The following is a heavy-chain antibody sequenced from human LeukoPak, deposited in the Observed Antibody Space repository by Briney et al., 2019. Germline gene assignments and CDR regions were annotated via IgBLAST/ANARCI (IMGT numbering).Heavy chain of an antibody. J-gene: IGHJ4*02. CDR3: ARGSSRIYYYDSSGYSHAFDY. V-gene: IGHV6-1*01. CDR1: GDSVSSNSAA. Sequence: SQTLSLTCAISGDSVSSNSAAWNWVRQSPSRGLEWLGRTYYRSKWYTDYAESVKSRITINPDTSKNQFSLQVNSVTPEDTAVYYCARGSSRIYYYDSSGYSHAFDYWGQGILVTVSS. D-gene: IGHD3-22*01. CDR2: TYYRSKWYT.